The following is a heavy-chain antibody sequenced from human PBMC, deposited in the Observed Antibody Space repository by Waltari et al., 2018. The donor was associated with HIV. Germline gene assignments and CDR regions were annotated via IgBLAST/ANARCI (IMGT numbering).Heavy chain of an antibody. CDR2: INTNTGNP. V-gene: IGHV7-4-1*02. J-gene: IGHJ6*02. Sequence: QVQLVQSGSELKKPGASVKVSCQASGYTFTKYAMNWVRQAPGQGLEWMGWINTNTGNPTYAQGFTGRYVFSLDTSVSTAYLQISYLKAEDTAVYYCARIPPSRSHPYSYYDMDVWGQGTTVTVSS. CDR3: ARIPPSRSHPYSYYDMDV. CDR1: GYTFTKYA. D-gene: IGHD4-4*01.